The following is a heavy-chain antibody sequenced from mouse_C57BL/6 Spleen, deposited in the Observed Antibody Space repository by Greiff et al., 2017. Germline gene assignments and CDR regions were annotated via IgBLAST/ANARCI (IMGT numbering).Heavy chain of an antibody. Sequence: QVQLQQPGAELVMPGASVKLSCKASGYTFTSYWMHWVKQRPGQGLEWIGEIDPSDSYTNYNQKFKGKSTLTVDKSSSTAYMQLSSLTSEASAVYYCAREEGKLAWFAYWGQGTLVTVSA. CDR3: AREEGKLAWFAY. J-gene: IGHJ3*01. CDR1: GYTFTSYW. V-gene: IGHV1-69*01. D-gene: IGHD2-1*01. CDR2: IDPSDSYT.